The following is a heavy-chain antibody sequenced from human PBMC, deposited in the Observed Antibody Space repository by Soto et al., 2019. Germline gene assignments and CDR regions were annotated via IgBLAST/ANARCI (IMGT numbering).Heavy chain of an antibody. CDR3: AAEMGASRGPFDN. CDR2: LSNTGRRT. D-gene: IGHD3-10*01. J-gene: IGHJ4*02. V-gene: IGHV3-23*01. CDR1: VFPFGANA. Sequence: GGSLRLSCVISVFPFGANAMSWVRQAPGKGLEWVSGLSNTGRRTYYADSVKGRFTISRDNSENTVYLQMNSLRVEDTAVYYCAAEMGASRGPFDNWGQGTLVTVSS.